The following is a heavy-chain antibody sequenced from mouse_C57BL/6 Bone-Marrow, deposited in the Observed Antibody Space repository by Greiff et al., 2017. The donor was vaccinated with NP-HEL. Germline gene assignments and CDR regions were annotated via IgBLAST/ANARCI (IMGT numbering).Heavy chain of an antibody. CDR1: GFNIKNTY. Sequence: SVAELVRPGASVKLSCTASGFNIKNTYMHWVKQRPEQGLEWIGRIDPANGNTKYAPKFQGKATITADTSSNTAYLQLSSLTSEDTAIYYCAANYGSSLYYFDYWGQGTTLTVSS. V-gene: IGHV14-3*01. D-gene: IGHD1-1*01. CDR2: IDPANGNT. CDR3: AANYGSSLYYFDY. J-gene: IGHJ2*01.